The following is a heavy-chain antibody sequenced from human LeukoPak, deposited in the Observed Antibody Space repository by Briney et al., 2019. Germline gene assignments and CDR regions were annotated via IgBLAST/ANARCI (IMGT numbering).Heavy chain of an antibody. D-gene: IGHD1-14*01. Sequence: GGSLRLSCAASGFTVSSNYMSWVRQAPGKGLEWVSLISWDGGSIYYADSVKGRFTISRDNSKNSLYLQMNSLRAEDTALYYCAKPYLTGDAFDIWGQGTMVTVSS. CDR3: AKPYLTGDAFDI. CDR1: GFTVSSNY. CDR2: ISWDGGSI. V-gene: IGHV3-43D*04. J-gene: IGHJ3*02.